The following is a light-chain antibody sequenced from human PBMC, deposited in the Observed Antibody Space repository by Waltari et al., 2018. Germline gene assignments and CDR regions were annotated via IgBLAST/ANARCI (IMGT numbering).Light chain of an antibody. CDR1: QGISTY. V-gene: IGKV1D-8*03. CDR2: GAS. J-gene: IGKJ1*01. Sequence: VIWMTQSPSLLSASPGDRVTITCRMSQGISTYLAWYQHKPGRAPDLLIYGASILPSGVPSRFSGSGSGTDFTLTISSLQSEDVATYYCQHYYNFPWTFGQGTKVEIK. CDR3: QHYYNFPWT.